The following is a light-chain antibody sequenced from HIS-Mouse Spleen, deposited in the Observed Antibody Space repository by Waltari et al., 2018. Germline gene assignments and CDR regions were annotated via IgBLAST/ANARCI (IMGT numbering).Light chain of an antibody. Sequence: SYVLTQPPSVSVAPGPTARITCGGNHIGSNSVHWYQQKPGQAPVLVVYDDSDRPSGIPERFSGSNSGNTATLTISRVEAGDEADYYCQVWDSSSDPSYVFGTGTKVTVL. CDR3: QVWDSSSDPSYV. CDR2: DDS. J-gene: IGLJ1*01. CDR1: HIGSNS. V-gene: IGLV3-21*02.